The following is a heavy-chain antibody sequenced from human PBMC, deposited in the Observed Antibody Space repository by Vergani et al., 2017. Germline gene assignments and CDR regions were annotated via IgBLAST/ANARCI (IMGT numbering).Heavy chain of an antibody. V-gene: IGHV3-23*01. CDR3: AKDQDSSWYIADYYYGMDV. CDR1: GFTFSSYA. J-gene: IGHJ6*02. D-gene: IGHD6-13*01. CDR2: ISGSGGST. Sequence: EVQLLESGGGLVQPGGSLRLSCAASGFTFSSYAMSWVRQAPGTGLEWVSAISGSGGSTYYADSVKGRFTISRDNSKNTLYLQMNSLRAEDTAVYYCAKDQDSSWYIADYYYGMDVGGQGTTVTVSS.